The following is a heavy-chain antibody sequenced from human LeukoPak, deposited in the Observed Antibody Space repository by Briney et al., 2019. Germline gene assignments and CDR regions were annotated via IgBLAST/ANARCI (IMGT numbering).Heavy chain of an antibody. CDR2: IYYSGST. V-gene: IGHV4-39*01. CDR3: ASLVITNYYDSSVFYYFDY. J-gene: IGHJ4*02. CDR1: GGSISSSGYY. Sequence: SETLSLTCTVSGGSISSSGYYWGWIRQPPGKGLEWIGSIYYSGSTYYNPSLKSRVTISVDTSKNQFSLKLSSVTAADTAVYYCASLVITNYYDSSVFYYFDYWGQGTLVTVSS. D-gene: IGHD3-22*01.